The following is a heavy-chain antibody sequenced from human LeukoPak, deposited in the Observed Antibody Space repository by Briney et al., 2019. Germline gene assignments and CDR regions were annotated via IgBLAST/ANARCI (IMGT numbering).Heavy chain of an antibody. D-gene: IGHD6-13*01. CDR3: ARDERYSSSWNYYYYYYMDV. CDR1: GGSISSYY. J-gene: IGHJ6*03. V-gene: IGHV4-4*07. CDR2: IYTSGST. Sequence: SETLSLTCTVSGGSISSYYWSWIRQPAGKGLEWIGRIYTSGSTNYNPSLKSRVTMSVDTSKNQFSLKLSSVTAADTAVYYCARDERYSSSWNYYYYYYMDVWGKGTTVTVSS.